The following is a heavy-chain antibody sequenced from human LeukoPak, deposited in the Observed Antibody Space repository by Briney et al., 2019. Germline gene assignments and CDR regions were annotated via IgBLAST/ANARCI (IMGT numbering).Heavy chain of an antibody. CDR3: ARAYYDFWSGYYGD. D-gene: IGHD3-3*01. Sequence: GWAVRLLCASSGFIFSSYDMHWVRQATAKGRVGVSAIGTAGNTYYADSVKGRFTISRVNDKNSLYLQMNSLRAGDTAVYYCARAYYDFWSGYYGDWGQGTLVTVSS. V-gene: IGHV3-13*01. CDR2: IGTAGNT. J-gene: IGHJ4*02. CDR1: GFIFSSYD.